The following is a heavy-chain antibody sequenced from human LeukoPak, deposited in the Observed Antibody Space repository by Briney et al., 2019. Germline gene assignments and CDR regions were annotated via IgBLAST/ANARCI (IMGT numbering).Heavy chain of an antibody. CDR2: IKQDGSEK. CDR3: ARAPAHYYDSSDHYYVGESYFDY. J-gene: IGHJ4*02. V-gene: IGHV3-7*01. CDR1: GFTFSRYW. Sequence: GALRLSCAASGFTFSRYWMSWVRQAPGKGLEWVANIKQDGSEKDYVDSVKGRFTISRDNAKNSLYLQMNSLRAEDTAVYYCARAPAHYYDSSDHYYVGESYFDYWGQGTLVTVSS. D-gene: IGHD3-22*01.